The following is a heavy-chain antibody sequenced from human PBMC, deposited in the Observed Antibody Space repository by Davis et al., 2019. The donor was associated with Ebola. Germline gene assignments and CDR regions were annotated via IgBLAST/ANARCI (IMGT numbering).Heavy chain of an antibody. CDR2: INPYSGGT. D-gene: IGHD2-21*01. CDR3: ARGGVAYSNLDY. CDR1: GYTFTGYY. V-gene: IGHV1-2*06. Sequence: AASVKVSRKASGYTFTGYYMHWVRQAPGQGLEWMGRINPYSGGTNYAQKFQGRVTMTRENSMSTAYMELSRLRSEDTAVYFCARGGVAYSNLDYWGQGTLVAVSS. J-gene: IGHJ4*02.